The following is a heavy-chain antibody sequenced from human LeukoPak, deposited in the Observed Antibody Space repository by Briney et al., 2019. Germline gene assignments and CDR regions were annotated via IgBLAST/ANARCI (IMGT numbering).Heavy chain of an antibody. CDR3: ARGRPSYDYYYYYMDV. D-gene: IGHD3-16*01. J-gene: IGHJ6*03. CDR2: IFYSGST. V-gene: IGHV4-39*07. Sequence: SETLSLTCTVSGGSISTSNYYWGWIRQPPGKGLEWIGNIFYSGSTNYNPSLKSRVTISVDTSKNQFSLKLSSVTAADTAVYYCARGRPSYDYYYYYMDVWGKGTTVTVSS. CDR1: GGSISTSNYY.